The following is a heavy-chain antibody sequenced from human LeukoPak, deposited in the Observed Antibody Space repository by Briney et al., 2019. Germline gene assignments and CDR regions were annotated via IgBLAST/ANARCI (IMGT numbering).Heavy chain of an antibody. CDR3: ARDGGYSGYDADC. D-gene: IGHD5-12*01. J-gene: IGHJ4*02. CDR2: ISDSSAM. V-gene: IGHV3-48*01. CDR1: GFTFSTYS. Sequence: GGSLRLSCAASGFTFSTYSMKWVRQAPGKGLEWVSYISDSSAMYYADSVRGRFTISRENDKNSLFLQMNSLRAEDTAVYYCARDGGYSGYDADCWGQGTQVTVSS.